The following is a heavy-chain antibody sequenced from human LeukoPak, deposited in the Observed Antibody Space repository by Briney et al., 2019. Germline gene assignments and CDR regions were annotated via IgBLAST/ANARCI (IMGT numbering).Heavy chain of an antibody. Sequence: GASVKVSCKASGGTFISYAISWVRQAPGQGLEWMGGIIPIFGTANYAQKFQGRVTITADESTSTAYMELSSLRSEDTAVYYCARDVNTAMVWSFDYWGQGTLVTVSS. V-gene: IGHV1-69*13. CDR2: IIPIFGTA. J-gene: IGHJ4*02. CDR1: GGTFISYA. CDR3: ARDVNTAMVWSFDY. D-gene: IGHD5-18*01.